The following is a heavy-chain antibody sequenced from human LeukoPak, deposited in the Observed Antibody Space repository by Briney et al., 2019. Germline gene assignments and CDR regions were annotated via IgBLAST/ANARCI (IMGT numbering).Heavy chain of an antibody. CDR1: GFTFSSYW. J-gene: IGHJ6*02. V-gene: IGHV3-7*01. D-gene: IGHD3-22*01. CDR3: ARPAMMNYYYYYGMDV. CDR2: IKQDGSEK. Sequence: GGSLRLSCAASGFTFSSYWMSWVRQAPWKGLEWVANIKQDGSEKYYVDSVKGRFTISRDNAKNSLYLQMNSLRAEDTAVYYCARPAMMNYYYYYGMDVWGQGTTVTVSS.